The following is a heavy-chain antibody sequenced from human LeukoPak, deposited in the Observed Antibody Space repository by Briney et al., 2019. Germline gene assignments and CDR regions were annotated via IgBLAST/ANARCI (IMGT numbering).Heavy chain of an antibody. D-gene: IGHD4-11*01. CDR3: ARYSRDFDY. CDR1: GGSISSSSYY. Sequence: SETLSLTCTVSGGSISSSSYYWGWIRQPPGKGLEWIGSIYYSGSTYYNPSLKSRVTISVDTSKNQFSLKLSSVTAADTAVYYSARYSRDFDYWGQGTLVTVSS. CDR2: IYYSGST. V-gene: IGHV4-39*07. J-gene: IGHJ4*02.